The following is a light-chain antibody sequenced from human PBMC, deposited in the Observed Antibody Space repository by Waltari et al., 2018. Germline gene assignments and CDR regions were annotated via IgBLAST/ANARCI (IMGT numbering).Light chain of an antibody. J-gene: IGLJ3*02. CDR1: NIGSKS. V-gene: IGLV3-21*04. CDR2: YDS. Sequence: SYVLTQPPSVSVAPGKTARLTCGGNNIGSKSVHWYQQKPGQAPVLVIYYDSDRPSGSPERFSGSNSGNTATLTISRVEAGDEADYYCQVWDSGSDHPVFGGGTKLTVL. CDR3: QVWDSGSDHPV.